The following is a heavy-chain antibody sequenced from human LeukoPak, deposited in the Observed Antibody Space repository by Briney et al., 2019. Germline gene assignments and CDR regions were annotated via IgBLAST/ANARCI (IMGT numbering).Heavy chain of an antibody. CDR3: AKDPGDSEAPNAFDI. V-gene: IGHV3-30*18. CDR2: ISYDGGNK. D-gene: IGHD2-21*02. Sequence: GRSLRLSCAASGFTFSSYGMHWVRQAPGKGLEWVAVISYDGGNKYYADSVKGRFTISRDNSKNTLYLQMNSLRAEDTAVYYCAKDPGDSEAPNAFDIWGQGTMVTVSS. J-gene: IGHJ3*02. CDR1: GFTFSSYG.